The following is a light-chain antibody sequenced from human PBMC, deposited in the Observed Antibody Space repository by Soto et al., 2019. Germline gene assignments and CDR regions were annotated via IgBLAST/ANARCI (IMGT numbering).Light chain of an antibody. J-gene: IGLJ1*01. CDR3: SSYTSSSTRIV. Sequence: QSALAQPASVSGSPGQSITISCTGTSSDVGGYNYVSWYQQHSGKAPKLMIYDVSNRPSGVSNRFSGSKSGNTASLTISGLQAEDEADYYCSSYTSSSTRIVFGTGTKVTVL. CDR1: SSDVGGYNY. CDR2: DVS. V-gene: IGLV2-14*01.